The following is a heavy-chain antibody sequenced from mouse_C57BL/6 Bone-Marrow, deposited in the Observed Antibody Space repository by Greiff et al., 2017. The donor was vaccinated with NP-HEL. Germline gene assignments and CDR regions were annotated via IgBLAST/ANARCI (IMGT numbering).Heavy chain of an antibody. J-gene: IGHJ2*01. CDR2: IYPRSGNT. CDR3: ARPGLYYSNLDY. V-gene: IGHV1-81*01. Sequence: LVESGAELARPGASVKLSCKASGYTFTSYGISWVKQRTGQGLEWIGEIYPRSGNTYYNEKFKGKATLTADKSSSTAYMELRSLTSEDSAVYFCARPGLYYSNLDYWGQGTTLTVSS. D-gene: IGHD2-5*01. CDR1: GYTFTSYG.